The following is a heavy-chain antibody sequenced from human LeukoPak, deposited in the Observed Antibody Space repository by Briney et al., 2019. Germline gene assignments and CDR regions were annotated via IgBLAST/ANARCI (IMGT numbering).Heavy chain of an antibody. Sequence: SETLSLTCTVSGYSISSGYYWGWIRQPPEKGLEWIGSIYHSGSTYYNPSLKSRVTISVDTSKNQFSLKLSSVTAADTAVYYCARGEYSSSSGSNWGQGTLVTVSS. D-gene: IGHD6-6*01. CDR3: ARGEYSSSSGSN. CDR1: GYSISSGYY. CDR2: IYHSGST. V-gene: IGHV4-38-2*02. J-gene: IGHJ4*02.